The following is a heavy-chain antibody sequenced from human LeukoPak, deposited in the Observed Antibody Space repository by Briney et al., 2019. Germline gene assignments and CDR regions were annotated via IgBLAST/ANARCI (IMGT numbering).Heavy chain of an antibody. Sequence: PGGSLRLSCGASGFIFKNAWMTWVRQAPGKGLEWVARIKTKTAAGTSDYAAPVRGRFIIFRDDSNDTLHLQMDNLKTEDTGVYYCATYSSGWKFEHWGQGALVSVSS. CDR2: IKTKTAAGTS. CDR3: ATYSSGWKFEH. J-gene: IGHJ4*02. CDR1: GFIFKNAW. D-gene: IGHD6-19*01. V-gene: IGHV3-15*01.